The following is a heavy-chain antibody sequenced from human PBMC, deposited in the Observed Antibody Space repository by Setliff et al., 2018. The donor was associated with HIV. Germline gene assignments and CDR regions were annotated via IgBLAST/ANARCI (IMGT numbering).Heavy chain of an antibody. CDR1: GFAFSHYW. CDR2: ITNDVSAT. Sequence: GGSLRLSCAASGFTSGFAFSHYWMHWVRQVPGKGPVWVSRITNDVSATTYADFVKGRFTISRDNAKNMVYLQMNSLRVEDTAVYYCTTGPYNGYSDWGHGTAVTVS. V-gene: IGHV3-74*01. CDR3: TTGPYNGYSD. J-gene: IGHJ4*01. D-gene: IGHD5-12*01.